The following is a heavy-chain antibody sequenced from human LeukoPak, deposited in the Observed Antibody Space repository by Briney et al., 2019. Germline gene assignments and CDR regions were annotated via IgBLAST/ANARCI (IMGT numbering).Heavy chain of an antibody. J-gene: IGHJ4*02. V-gene: IGHV4-4*02. D-gene: IGHD2-15*01. CDR2: IYHSGST. Sequence: PSETLSLTCAVSGGSISSSNWWSWVRQPPGKGLEWIGEIYHSGSTNYNPSLKSRVTISVDKSKNQFSLKLSSVTAADTAVYYCARDPDCSGGSCYSDWGQGTLVTVSS. CDR3: ARDPDCSGGSCYSD. CDR1: GGSISSSNW.